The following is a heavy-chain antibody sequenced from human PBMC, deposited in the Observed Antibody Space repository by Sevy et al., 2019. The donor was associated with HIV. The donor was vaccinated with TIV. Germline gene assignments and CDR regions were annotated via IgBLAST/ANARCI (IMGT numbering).Heavy chain of an antibody. CDR2: IYSCGST. CDR3: ARVRITMIVVVMDCYFDL. V-gene: IGHV3-53*01. J-gene: IGHJ2*01. Sequence: GGSLRLSCAASGFTVSSNYMSWVRQAPGKGLEWVSFIYSCGSTYYADSVEGRFTISRDNSKNTLYLQMNSLRAEDTAVYYCARVRITMIVVVMDCYFDLWGRGTLVTVSS. CDR1: GFTVSSNY. D-gene: IGHD3-22*01.